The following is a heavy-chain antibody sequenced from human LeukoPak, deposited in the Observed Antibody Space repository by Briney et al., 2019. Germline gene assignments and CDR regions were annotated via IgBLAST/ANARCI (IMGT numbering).Heavy chain of an antibody. CDR2: ISWDGGST. Sequence: GGSLRLSCAASGFTFDDYAMHWVRQAPGKGLEWVSLISWDGGSTYYADSVKGRFTISRDNSKNSLYLQMNSPRAEDTALYYCAKGSPEGYYYYYMDVWGKGTTVTVSS. CDR3: AKGSPEGYYYYYMDV. CDR1: GFTFDDYA. J-gene: IGHJ6*03. V-gene: IGHV3-43D*03.